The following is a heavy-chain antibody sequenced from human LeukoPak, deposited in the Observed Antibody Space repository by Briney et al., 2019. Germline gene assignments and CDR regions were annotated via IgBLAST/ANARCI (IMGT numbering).Heavy chain of an antibody. J-gene: IGHJ6*03. D-gene: IGHD5-12*01. CDR1: GYSISSGYY. CDR2: IYHSGST. Sequence: SETLSDTCAVSGYSISSGYYWGWIRQPPGKGLEWIGSIYHSGSTYYNPSLKSRVTISVDTSKNQFSLKLSSVTAADTAVYYCARHSGYVTAYYYSYMDDFVKAATVTVSS. CDR3: ARHSGYVTAYYYSYMDD. V-gene: IGHV4-38-2*01.